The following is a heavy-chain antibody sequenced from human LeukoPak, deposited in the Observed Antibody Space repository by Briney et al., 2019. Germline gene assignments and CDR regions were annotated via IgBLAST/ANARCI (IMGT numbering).Heavy chain of an antibody. Sequence: VASVKVSCKASGYTFTGYYMHWVRQAPGQGLEWMGWINPNSGGTNYAQKFQGRVTMTRDTSISTAYKELSRLRSDDTAVYYCATITYYYDSSGYYFDYWGQGTLVTVSS. J-gene: IGHJ4*02. CDR3: ATITYYYDSSGYYFDY. D-gene: IGHD3-22*01. CDR1: GYTFTGYY. V-gene: IGHV1-2*02. CDR2: INPNSGGT.